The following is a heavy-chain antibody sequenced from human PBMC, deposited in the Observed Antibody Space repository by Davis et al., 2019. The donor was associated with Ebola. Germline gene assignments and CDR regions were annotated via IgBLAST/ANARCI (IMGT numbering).Heavy chain of an antibody. Sequence: AASVKVSCKASGGTFSSYAISWVRQAPGQGLEWMGGIIPIFGTANYAQKFQGRVTITADKSTSTAYMELSSLRSEDTAVYYCARERYSTGWYRGMDVWGQGTTVTVSS. V-gene: IGHV1-69*06. D-gene: IGHD6-19*01. CDR2: IIPIFGTA. CDR1: GGTFSSYA. CDR3: ARERYSTGWYRGMDV. J-gene: IGHJ6*02.